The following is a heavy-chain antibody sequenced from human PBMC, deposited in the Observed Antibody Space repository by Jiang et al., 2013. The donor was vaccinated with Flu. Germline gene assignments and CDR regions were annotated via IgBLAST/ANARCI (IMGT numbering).Heavy chain of an antibody. CDR2: IYPGDSDT. CDR1: GYSFTSYW. D-gene: IGHD3-3*01. CDR3: ASSNYDFWSGYYTGFDY. V-gene: IGHV5-51*03. J-gene: IGHJ4*02. Sequence: GAEVKKPGESLKISCKGSGYSFTSYWIGWVRQMPGKGLEWMGIIYPGDSDTRYSPSFQGQVTISADKSISTAYLQWSSLKASDTAMYYCASSNYDFWSGYYTGFDYWGQGTLVTASS.